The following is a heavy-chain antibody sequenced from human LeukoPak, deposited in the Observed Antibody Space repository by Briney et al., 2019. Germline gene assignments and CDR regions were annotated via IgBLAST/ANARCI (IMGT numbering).Heavy chain of an antibody. CDR1: GGSFSGYY. CDR3: ARHVRVAGKQWLVPASFDP. D-gene: IGHD6-19*01. V-gene: IGHV4-34*01. Sequence: KPSETLSLTCAVYGGSFSGYYWSWIRQPPGKGLEWLGEINHSGSTNYNPSLKSRVTISVDTSKNQFSLKLSSVTAADTAVYYCARHVRVAGKQWLVPASFDPWGQGTLVTVSS. CDR2: INHSGST. J-gene: IGHJ5*02.